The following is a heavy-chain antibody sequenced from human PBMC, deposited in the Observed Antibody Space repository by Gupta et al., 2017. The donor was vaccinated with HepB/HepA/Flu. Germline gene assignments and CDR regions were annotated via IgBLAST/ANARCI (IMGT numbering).Heavy chain of an antibody. CDR1: GFTFSSYA. CDR2: ISYDGSNK. J-gene: IGHJ6*02. Sequence: QVQLVESGGGVVQPGRSLRLSCAASGFTFSSYAMHWVRQAPGKGLEWVAVISYDGSNKYYADSVKGRFTISRDNSKNTLYLQMNSLRAEDTAVYYCAREGQWLPVVYYYYYYGMDVWGQGTTVTVSS. D-gene: IGHD6-19*01. CDR3: AREGQWLPVVYYYYYYGMDV. V-gene: IGHV3-30-3*01.